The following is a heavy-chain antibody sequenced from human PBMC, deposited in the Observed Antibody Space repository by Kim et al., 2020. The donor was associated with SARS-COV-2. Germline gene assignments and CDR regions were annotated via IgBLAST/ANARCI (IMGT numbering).Heavy chain of an antibody. J-gene: IGHJ4*02. CDR2: INHSGST. Sequence: SETLSLTCAVYGGSFSGYYWSWIRQPPGKGLEWIGEINHSGSTNYNPSLKSRVTISVDTSKNQFSLKLSSVTAADTAVYYCARGTRYWGQGTLVTVSS. V-gene: IGHV4-34*01. CDR1: GGSFSGYY. CDR3: ARGTRY.